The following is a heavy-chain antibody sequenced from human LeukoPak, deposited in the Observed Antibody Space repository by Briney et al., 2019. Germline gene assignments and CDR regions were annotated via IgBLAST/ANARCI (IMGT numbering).Heavy chain of an antibody. Sequence: GGSLRLSCAASGFTFSSYAMHWVRQAPGKGLEWVAVISYDGSNKYYADSVKGRFTISRDNSKNTLYLQMNSLRAEDTAVYYCAREKLGFDYWGQGTLVTVSS. CDR3: AREKLGFDY. CDR1: GFTFSSYA. CDR2: ISYDGSNK. D-gene: IGHD6-6*01. V-gene: IGHV3-30-3*01. J-gene: IGHJ4*02.